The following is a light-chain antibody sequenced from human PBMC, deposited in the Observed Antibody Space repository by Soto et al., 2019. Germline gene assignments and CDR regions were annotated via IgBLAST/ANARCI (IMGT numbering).Light chain of an antibody. CDR1: SSDVGDYNY. CDR3: SSSITNNIVV. Sequence: QSALTQPASVSGSPGQSITISCTGTSSDVGDYNYVSWYQQHPGKAPKLIIYEVSHRLSGVSNRFSGSKSGHTASLTISGLQDAYEADYYCSSSITNNIVVFGGGTKVTVL. V-gene: IGLV2-14*01. J-gene: IGLJ2*01. CDR2: EVS.